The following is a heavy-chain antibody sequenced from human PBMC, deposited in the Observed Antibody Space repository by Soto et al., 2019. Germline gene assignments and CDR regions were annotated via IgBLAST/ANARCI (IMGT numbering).Heavy chain of an antibody. V-gene: IGHV3-74*01. CDR1: GFTFSSYA. CDR2: INSDGSST. J-gene: IGHJ4*02. Sequence: GSLRLSCAASGFTFSSYAMHWVRQAPGKGPVWVSRINSDGSSTYYADSVKGRFTISRDNAKNTLYLQMNSLRADDTAVYYCTRGPVCSSTTCYYWGQGTLVTVSS. CDR3: TRGPVCSSTTCYY. D-gene: IGHD2-2*01.